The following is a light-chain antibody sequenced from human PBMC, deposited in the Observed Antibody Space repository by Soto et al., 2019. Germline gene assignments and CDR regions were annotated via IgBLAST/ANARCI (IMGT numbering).Light chain of an antibody. CDR3: QQRSNWPPIN. V-gene: IGKV3-11*01. J-gene: IGKJ5*01. Sequence: EIVMTQSPATLSVSPGESAPLSCRASQSVSSNLAWYQQKPGQAPRLLIYDASNRATGILARFSGSGSGTDFTITISSLEPEDFAVYYCQQRSNWPPINFGQGTRL. CDR1: QSVSSN. CDR2: DAS.